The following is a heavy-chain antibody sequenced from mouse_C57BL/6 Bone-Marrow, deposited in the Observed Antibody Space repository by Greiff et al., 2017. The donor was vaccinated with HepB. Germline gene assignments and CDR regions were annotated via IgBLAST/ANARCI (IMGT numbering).Heavy chain of an antibody. CDR2: INPNNGGT. CDR1: GYTFTDYY. D-gene: IGHD1-1*01. V-gene: IGHV1-26*01. Sequence: VQLQQSGPELVKPGASVKISCKASGYTFTDYYMNWVKQSHGKSLEWIGDINPNNGGTSYNQKFKGKATLTVDKSSSTAYMELRSLTSEDSAVYYCARSGPLITTGGDYWGQGTTLTVSS. J-gene: IGHJ2*01. CDR3: ARSGPLITTGGDY.